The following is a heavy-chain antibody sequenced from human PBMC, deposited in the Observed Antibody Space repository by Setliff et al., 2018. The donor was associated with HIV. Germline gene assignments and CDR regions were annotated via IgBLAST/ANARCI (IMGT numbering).Heavy chain of an antibody. J-gene: IGHJ4*01. CDR3: ARLMHYYDSFWVLWRENYFDS. V-gene: IGHV4-59*08. Sequence: SETLSLTCSVSGGSFSGYYWSWIRQPPGKGLEWIGYIYIYNSGSTNYNPSLTSRVTISADTSKSQFSLKLSSVTAADTAVYYCARLMHYYDSFWVLWRENYFDSWGRGTLVTVSS. CDR2: IYIYNSGST. CDR1: GGSFSGYY. D-gene: IGHD3-22*01.